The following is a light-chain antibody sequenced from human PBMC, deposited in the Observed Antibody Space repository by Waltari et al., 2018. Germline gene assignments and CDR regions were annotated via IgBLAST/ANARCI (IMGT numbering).Light chain of an antibody. V-gene: IGKV4-1*01. J-gene: IGKJ5*01. CDR3: QQHYNTPIT. CDR2: WAS. CDR1: QSVLYSSNNKNY. Sequence: DIVMTQSPDSLAVSLGERATINCKSSQSVLYSSNNKNYLVWYQQKQGQPPKLLIYWASTRESGVPDRCSGSGSGTDFTLTISSLQAEDVAVYYCQQHYNTPITFGQGTRLEIK.